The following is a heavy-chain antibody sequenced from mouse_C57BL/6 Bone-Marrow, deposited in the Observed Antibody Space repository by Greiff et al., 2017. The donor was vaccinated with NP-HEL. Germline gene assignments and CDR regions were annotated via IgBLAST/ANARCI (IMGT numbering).Heavy chain of an antibody. J-gene: IGHJ2*01. CDR3: AFYYDYDRGIDY. Sequence: VKLQQPGAELVMPGASVKLSCKASGYTFTSYWMHWVKQRPGQGLEWIGEIDPSDSYTNYNQKFKGKSTLTVDKSSSTAYMQLSSLTSEDSAVYYCAFYYDYDRGIDYWGQGTTLTVSS. V-gene: IGHV1-69*01. CDR2: IDPSDSYT. CDR1: GYTFTSYW. D-gene: IGHD2-4*01.